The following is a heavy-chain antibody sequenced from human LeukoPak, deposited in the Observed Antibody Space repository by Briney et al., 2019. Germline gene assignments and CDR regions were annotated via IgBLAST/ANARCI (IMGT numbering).Heavy chain of an antibody. CDR1: GYIYPSYG. D-gene: IGHD3-10*01. Sequence: SVKVSCKYSGYIYPSYGISWVRQAPGQGLEWMGWISAYNGNTNYAQKLQGRVTMTTDTSTSTAYMELRSLRSDDTAVYYCARVIAVRGHFDYWGQGTLVTVSS. J-gene: IGHJ4*02. V-gene: IGHV1-18*01. CDR2: ISAYNGNT. CDR3: ARVIAVRGHFDY.